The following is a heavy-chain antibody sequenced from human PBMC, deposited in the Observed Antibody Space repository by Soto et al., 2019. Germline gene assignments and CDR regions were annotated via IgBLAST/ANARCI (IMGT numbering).Heavy chain of an antibody. CDR1: GFTVSSNY. Sequence: GGSLRLSCAASGFTVSSNYMSWVRQAPGKGLEWVSVIYSGGSTYYADSVKGRFTISRDNSKNTLYLQMNSLRAEDTAVYYCAREAAVAGQFDPWSQGTLVTVSS. V-gene: IGHV3-53*01. D-gene: IGHD6-19*01. J-gene: IGHJ5*02. CDR3: AREAAVAGQFDP. CDR2: IYSGGST.